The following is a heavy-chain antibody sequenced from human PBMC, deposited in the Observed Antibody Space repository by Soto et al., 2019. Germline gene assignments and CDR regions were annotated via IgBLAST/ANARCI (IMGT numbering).Heavy chain of an antibody. CDR3: ARDTDGYNSLDY. CDR1: GGSISSGGYY. J-gene: IGHJ4*01. V-gene: IGHV4-31*03. D-gene: IGHD5-12*01. Sequence: LSLTCTVSGGSISSGGYYWSWIRQHPGKGLEWIGYIYYSGSTYYNPSLKSRVTISVDTSKNQFSLKLSSVTAADTAVYYCARDTDGYNSLDYWGHGTLVTVSS. CDR2: IYYSGST.